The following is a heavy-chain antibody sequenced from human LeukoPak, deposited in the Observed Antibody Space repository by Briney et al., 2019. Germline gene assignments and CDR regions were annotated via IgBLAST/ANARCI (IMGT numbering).Heavy chain of an antibody. J-gene: IGHJ5*02. CDR3: ARVPHDYGDYRSFDP. CDR1: GGSFSSYV. V-gene: IGHV1-69*04. Sequence: ASVKVSCKASGGSFSSYVITWVRQAPGQGLEWMGRIIPVLGVSNFAQKFEGRVTITADKSTNTAHMELSSLRSEDTAVYYCARVPHDYGDYRSFDPWGQGTLVTVSS. CDR2: IIPVLGVS. D-gene: IGHD4-17*01.